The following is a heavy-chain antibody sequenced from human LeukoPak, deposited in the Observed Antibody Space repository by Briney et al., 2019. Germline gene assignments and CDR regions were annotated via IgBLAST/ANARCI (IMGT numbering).Heavy chain of an antibody. CDR3: ASPASSSWAFDI. Sequence: TSETLSLTCTVSGGSISSYYWSWIRQPPGKGLEWIGYISYSGSINYNPSLKSRVTMSVDTSKNQFSLKLSSVTAADTAVYYCASPASSSWAFDIWGQGTMVTVSS. V-gene: IGHV4-59*08. CDR2: ISYSGSI. J-gene: IGHJ3*02. CDR1: GGSISSYY. D-gene: IGHD6-13*01.